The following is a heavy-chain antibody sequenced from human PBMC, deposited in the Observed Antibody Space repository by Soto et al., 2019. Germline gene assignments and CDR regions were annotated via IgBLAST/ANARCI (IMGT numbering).Heavy chain of an antibody. CDR3: ARAWSTTGSGDFDY. V-gene: IGHV4-34*01. Sequence: QVQLQQWGAGLLKPLETLSLTCAVYGGSFSGYYCSWIRQTPGKGLEWIGGIDYSGYTNYNPSLKERVTISVDTSRNRFSLQLSSVTAADTAVYYCARAWSTTGSGDFDYWDQGVLVTVSS. CDR2: IDYSGYT. CDR1: GGSFSGYY. D-gene: IGHD1-1*01. J-gene: IGHJ4*02.